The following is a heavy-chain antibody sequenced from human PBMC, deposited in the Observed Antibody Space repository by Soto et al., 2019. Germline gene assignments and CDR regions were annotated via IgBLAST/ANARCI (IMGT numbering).Heavy chain of an antibody. Sequence: EVQLVESGGGLVQPGGSLRLSCAASGFTFSSYEMNWVRQAPGKGLEWVSYISSSSSYIYYADSVKGRFTISRDNAKNSLYLQMNSLRAEDTAVYYCAREGCSSTSCYIDYWGQGTLVTVSS. CDR2: ISSSSSYI. CDR1: GFTFSSYE. V-gene: IGHV3-48*03. CDR3: AREGCSSTSCYIDY. J-gene: IGHJ4*02. D-gene: IGHD2-2*02.